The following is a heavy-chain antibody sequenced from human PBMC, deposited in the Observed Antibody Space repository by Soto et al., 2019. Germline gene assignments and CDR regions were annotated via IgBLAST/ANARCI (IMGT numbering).Heavy chain of an antibody. CDR1: GGTFSSYA. CDR3: ARDLARYGSGSYTD. Sequence: QVQLVQSGAEVKKPGSSVKVSCKASGGTFSSYAISWVRQAPGQGLEWMGGIIPIFGTANYAQKFQGRVTXSAXEXKSTAYMELSSLRSEDTAVYYCARDLARYGSGSYTDWGQGTLVTVSS. CDR2: IIPIFGTA. D-gene: IGHD3-10*01. V-gene: IGHV1-69*12. J-gene: IGHJ4*02.